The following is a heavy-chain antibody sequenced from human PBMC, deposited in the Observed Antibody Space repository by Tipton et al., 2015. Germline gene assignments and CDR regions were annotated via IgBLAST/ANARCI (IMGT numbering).Heavy chain of an antibody. D-gene: IGHD5-24*01. CDR2: IYYSGST. CDR3: ARDGYNSNYFDY. CDR1: GGSISTRTYY. J-gene: IGHJ4*02. Sequence: TLSLTCSVSGGSISTRTYYWGWIRQPPGKGLEFIGTIYYSGSTYYNPSLKSRVSISGDTSKNHFSLSLSSVTAADTAVYYCARDGYNSNYFDYWGQGTLVTVSS. V-gene: IGHV4-39*07.